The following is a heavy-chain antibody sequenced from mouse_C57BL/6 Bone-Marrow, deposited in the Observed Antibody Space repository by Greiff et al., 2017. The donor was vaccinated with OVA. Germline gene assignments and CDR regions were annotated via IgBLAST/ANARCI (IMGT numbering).Heavy chain of an antibody. CDR2: INPNNGGT. Sequence: EVQLQQSGPELVKPGASVKMSCKASGYTFTDYNMHWVKQSHGKSLEWIGYINPNNGGTSYNQKFKGKATLTVNKSSSTAYMELSSLTSEDSAVYYGASIVVPYDMDYWGQGTTVTVSS. V-gene: IGHV1-22*01. CDR3: ASIVVPYDMDY. J-gene: IGHJ4*01. D-gene: IGHD1-1*01. CDR1: GYTFTDYN.